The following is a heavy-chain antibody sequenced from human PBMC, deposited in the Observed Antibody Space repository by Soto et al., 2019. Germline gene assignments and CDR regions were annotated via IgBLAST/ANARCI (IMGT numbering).Heavy chain of an antibody. D-gene: IGHD3-3*01. V-gene: IGHV3-23*01. J-gene: IGHJ4*02. CDR3: ARCVSTYGVGPVDY. Sequence: EGSLRLSCAVSGFRFSVYAVIWVRQAPGKELEWVSGISRDGDATYYADSVKGRFTISRDNSKNTLFLQMNSLRVEDTAVYYCARCVSTYGVGPVDYWGRGTPFTVSS. CDR2: ISRDGDAT. CDR1: GFRFSVYA.